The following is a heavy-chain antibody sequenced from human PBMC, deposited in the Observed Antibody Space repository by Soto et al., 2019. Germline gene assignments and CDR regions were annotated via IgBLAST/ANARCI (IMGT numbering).Heavy chain of an antibody. CDR2: ISAYNGNT. J-gene: IGHJ5*02. CDR1: GYTFTSYG. D-gene: IGHD6-13*01. V-gene: IGHV1-18*04. CDR3: ARDGWYASSRTNSFDP. Sequence: GASVKVSCKASGYTFTSYGISWVRQAPGQGLEWMGWISAYNGNTNYAQKLQGRVTMTTDTSTSTAYMELRSLRSDDTAVYYCARDGWYASSRTNSFDPWGQGTLVTVLL.